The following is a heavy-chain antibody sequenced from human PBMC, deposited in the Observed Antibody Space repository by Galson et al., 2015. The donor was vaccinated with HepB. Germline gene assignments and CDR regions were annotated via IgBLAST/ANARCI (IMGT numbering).Heavy chain of an antibody. Sequence: SVKVSCKASGYTFTSYGISWVRQAPGQGLEWMGWISAYNGNTNYAQKLQGRVTMTTDTSTSTAYMELRSLRSDDTAVYYCARIGSYDFWSGYLSGMDVWGQGTTVTVSS. J-gene: IGHJ6*02. CDR1: GYTFTSYG. CDR2: ISAYNGNT. V-gene: IGHV1-18*04. D-gene: IGHD3-3*01. CDR3: ARIGSYDFWSGYLSGMDV.